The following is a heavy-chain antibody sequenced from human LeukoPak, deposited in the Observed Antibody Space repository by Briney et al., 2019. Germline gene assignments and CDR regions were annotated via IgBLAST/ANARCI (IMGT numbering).Heavy chain of an antibody. D-gene: IGHD3-22*01. Sequence: ASVKVSCKASGYTFTGYYMHWVRQAPGQGLEWMGWINPNSGGTNYAQKFQGRVTMTRDTSISTAYMELSRLISDDTAVYYCARNAGLYTYYSDSSGYYFDYWGQGTLVTVSS. J-gene: IGHJ4*02. CDR1: GYTFTGYY. CDR2: INPNSGGT. V-gene: IGHV1-2*02. CDR3: ARNAGLYTYYSDSSGYYFDY.